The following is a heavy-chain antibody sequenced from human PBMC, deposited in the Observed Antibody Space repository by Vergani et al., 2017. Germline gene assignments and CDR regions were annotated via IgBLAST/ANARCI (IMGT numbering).Heavy chain of an antibody. J-gene: IGHJ4*02. D-gene: IGHD3-22*01. CDR1: GFSLSTSGMR. V-gene: IGHV2-70*04. CDR2: IDWDDDK. CDR3: ARSYYDSRGYTTAYFDY. Sequence: QVTLKESGPALVKPTQTLTLTCTFSGFSLSTSGMRVSWIRQPPGKALEWLARIDWDDDKFYSTSLKTRLTISKDTSKNQVVLTMTNIDPVDTATYYCARSYYDSRGYTTAYFDYWGQGTLVTVSS.